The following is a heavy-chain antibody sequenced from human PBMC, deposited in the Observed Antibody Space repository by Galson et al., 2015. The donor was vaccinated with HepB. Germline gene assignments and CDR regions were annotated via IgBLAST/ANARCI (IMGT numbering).Heavy chain of an antibody. Sequence: SVKVSCKASGYTFTSYYMHWVRQAPGQGLERMGIINPSGGSTSYAQKFQGRVTMTRDTSTSTVYMELSSLRSEDTAVYYCAKSRGADAFDIWGQGTMVTVSS. V-gene: IGHV1-46*01. CDR2: INPSGGST. CDR3: AKSRGADAFDI. J-gene: IGHJ3*02. D-gene: IGHD3-16*01. CDR1: GYTFTSYY.